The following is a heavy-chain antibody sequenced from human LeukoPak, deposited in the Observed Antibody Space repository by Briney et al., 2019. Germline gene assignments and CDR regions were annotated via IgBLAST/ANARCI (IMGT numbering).Heavy chain of an antibody. D-gene: IGHD3-22*01. V-gene: IGHV3-23*01. CDR3: AYYDSSGYYYGRLRY. Sequence: GGSLRLSCAAYGFTFNSHAMSWVRQIPGKGLEWVSSVTADGTNTHFANSVKGRFTISRDNSKNTLYLHMNSLRVDDTAVYFCAYYDSSGYYYGRLRYWGQGTPVTVSS. J-gene: IGHJ4*02. CDR2: VTADGTNT. CDR1: GFTFNSHA.